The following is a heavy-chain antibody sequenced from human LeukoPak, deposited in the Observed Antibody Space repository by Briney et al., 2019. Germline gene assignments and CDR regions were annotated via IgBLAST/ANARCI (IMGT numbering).Heavy chain of an antibody. CDR2: IKQDGSEK. J-gene: IGHJ6*04. Sequence: GGSLRLSCAASGFTFSTYSMNWVRQAPGKGLEWVANIKQDGSEKNYVDSVKGRFTISRDNAKNSLDLQMNRLRAEDTAVYYCARGHIGMDVWGKGTTVTVSS. CDR3: ARGHIGMDV. CDR1: GFTFSTYS. V-gene: IGHV3-7*01. D-gene: IGHD5-12*01.